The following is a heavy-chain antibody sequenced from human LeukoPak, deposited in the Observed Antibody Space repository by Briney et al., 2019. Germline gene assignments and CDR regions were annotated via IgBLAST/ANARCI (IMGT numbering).Heavy chain of an antibody. CDR2: IYYSGST. D-gene: IGHD3-22*01. V-gene: IGHV4-30-4*01. J-gene: IGHJ4*02. CDR3: ASSVYYDSSGYYYRSGGFDY. CDR1: GGSISSGDYY. Sequence: SETLSLTCTVSGGSISSGDYYWSWIRQPPGKGLEWIGYIYYSGSTYYNPSLKSRVTISVDTSKNQFSLKLSSVTAADTAVYYCASSVYYDSSGYYYRSGGFDYWGQGTLVTVSS.